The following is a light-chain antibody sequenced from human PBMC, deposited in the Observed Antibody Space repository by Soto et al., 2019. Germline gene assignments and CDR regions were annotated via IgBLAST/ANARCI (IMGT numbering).Light chain of an antibody. CDR1: QSVSSY. CDR3: QQRSNWYT. CDR2: DAS. V-gene: IGKV3-11*01. Sequence: EIVLTQSPATLSLSPGERGTLSCRASQSVSSYLAWYQQEPGQAPRLLSYDASSRATVIPARFSGSGSGTDTTLTISSPEPEDLAVYYCQQRSNWYTFGQGTKLAIK. J-gene: IGKJ2*01.